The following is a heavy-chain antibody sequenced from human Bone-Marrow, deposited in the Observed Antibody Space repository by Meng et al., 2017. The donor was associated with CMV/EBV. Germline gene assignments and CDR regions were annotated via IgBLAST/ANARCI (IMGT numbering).Heavy chain of an antibody. J-gene: IGHJ4*02. CDR2: IKYDGSEI. D-gene: IGHD3-3*01. V-gene: IGHV3-7*01. CDR1: GFTFSGYW. Sequence: GGSLRLSCAASGFTFSGYWMSWVRQPPGQGLEWVANIKYDGSEIDYVDSVEGRFTTSRDNAKNSLYLQMNSLRVEDTAVYYCARGTLRRSDSWGQGTLVTVSS. CDR3: ARGTLRRSDS.